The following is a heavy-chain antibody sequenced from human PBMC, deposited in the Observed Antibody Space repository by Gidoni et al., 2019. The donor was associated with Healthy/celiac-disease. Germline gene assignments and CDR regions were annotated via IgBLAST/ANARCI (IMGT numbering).Heavy chain of an antibody. Sequence: EVQLVESGGGLVQPGRSLRLSCAASGFTFDDYARHWGRQAPGKGLEWVSGIRWNSGSIGYADSVKGRFTISRDNAKNSLYLQMNSLRAEDTALYYCAKAQQGYDSSSRSRGYYYYYGMDVWGQGTTVTVSS. CDR1: GFTFDDYA. CDR2: IRWNSGSI. V-gene: IGHV3-9*01. D-gene: IGHD3-22*01. J-gene: IGHJ6*02. CDR3: AKAQQGYDSSSRSRGYYYYYGMDV.